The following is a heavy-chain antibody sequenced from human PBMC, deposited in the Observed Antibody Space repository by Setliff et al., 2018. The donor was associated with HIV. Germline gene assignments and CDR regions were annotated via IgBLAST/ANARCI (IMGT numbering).Heavy chain of an antibody. D-gene: IGHD3-22*01. CDR3: ARDLSYDYDRSSDTFDY. V-gene: IGHV3-53*01. CDR1: GFTVSRFY. CDR2: IYSGGST. Sequence: PGGSLRLSCAASGFTVSRFYMSWVRQAPGKGLEWVSVIYSGGSTYYADSVKGRFTISRDNAKNTLYLQMNSLRAEDTAVYYCARDLSYDYDRSSDTFDYWGQGTLVTVSS. J-gene: IGHJ4*02.